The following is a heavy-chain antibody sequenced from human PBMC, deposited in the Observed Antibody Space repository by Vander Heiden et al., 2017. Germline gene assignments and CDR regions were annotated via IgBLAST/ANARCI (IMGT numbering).Heavy chain of an antibody. V-gene: IGHV3-11*01. J-gene: IGHJ4*02. D-gene: IGHD5-12*01. CDR2: INRDSTTI. Sequence: QVQLVESGGGLVKPGGSLRLSCAASGFIFDNYYMSWIRLAPGKGLELVSYINRDSTTIYYTDSVQGRFTISRDNAKNSLYLQMNSLRAEDTAVYYCFAGYNDIDYWGQGTLVTVSS. CDR1: GFIFDNYY. CDR3: FAGYNDIDY.